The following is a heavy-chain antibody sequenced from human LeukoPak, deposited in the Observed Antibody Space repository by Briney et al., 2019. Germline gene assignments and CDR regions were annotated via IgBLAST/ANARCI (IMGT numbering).Heavy chain of an antibody. CDR3: AKDNRGVEQWLVPRNDY. CDR1: GFTFSSYG. Sequence: PGGSLRLSCAASGFTFSSYGMHWVRQAPGKGLEWVAVIWYDGSNKYYADSVKGRFTISRDNSKNTLYLQMNSLRAEDTAVYYCAKDNRGVEQWLVPRNDYWGQGTLVTVSS. D-gene: IGHD6-19*01. V-gene: IGHV3-33*06. CDR2: IWYDGSNK. J-gene: IGHJ4*02.